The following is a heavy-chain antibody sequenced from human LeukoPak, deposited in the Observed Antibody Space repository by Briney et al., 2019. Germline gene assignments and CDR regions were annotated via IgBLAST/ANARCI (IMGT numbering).Heavy chain of an antibody. CDR1: GYGFTNAW. CDR2: IYPGDSNT. J-gene: IGHJ4*02. CDR3: ARPNYGASDY. D-gene: IGHD4-17*01. V-gene: IGHV5-51*01. Sequence: AAALQISCKASGYGFTNAWIGWVRQMPGKGLEWMGIIYPGDSNTKYSPSFQGQVTISADKSISTAYLQWSSLKASDTAMYYCARPNYGASDYWGQGTLVTVSS.